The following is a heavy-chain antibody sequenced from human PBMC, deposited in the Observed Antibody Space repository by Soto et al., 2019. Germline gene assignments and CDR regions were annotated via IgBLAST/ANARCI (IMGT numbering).Heavy chain of an antibody. Sequence: QVQLQESGPGLVKPSQTLSLTCTVSGGSISSGGYYWSWIRQHPGKGLEWIGYIYYSGSTYYNPSLKSRVXXSXDXXKNQFSLKLSSVTAADTAVYYCARASDYGDYAIDYWGQGTLVTVSS. V-gene: IGHV4-31*03. D-gene: IGHD4-17*01. CDR3: ARASDYGDYAIDY. J-gene: IGHJ4*02. CDR1: GGSISSGGYY. CDR2: IYYSGST.